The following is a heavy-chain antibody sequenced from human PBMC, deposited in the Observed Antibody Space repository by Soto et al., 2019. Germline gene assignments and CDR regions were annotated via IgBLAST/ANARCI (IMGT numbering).Heavy chain of an antibody. CDR3: ARVMVRFLEWLGSEG. D-gene: IGHD3-3*01. V-gene: IGHV1-69*12. CDR1: GGTFSSYA. Sequence: QVQLVQSGAEVKKPGSSVKVSCKASGGTFSSYAISWVRQAPGQGLEWMGGIIPIFGTANYAQKFQGRVTITADEATSKTYMELSSLRAQKTSVYFCARVMVRFLEWLGSEGWGQGTLVTVSS. CDR2: IIPIFGTA. J-gene: IGHJ4*02.